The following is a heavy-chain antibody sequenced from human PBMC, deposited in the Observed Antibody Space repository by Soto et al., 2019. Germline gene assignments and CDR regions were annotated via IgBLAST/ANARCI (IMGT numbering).Heavy chain of an antibody. J-gene: IGHJ6*03. CDR1: GGSISSYY. CDR2: IYYSGST. CDR3: ARAKYYYGSGSYPSTSYYYYYMDV. Sequence: PSETLSLTCTVSGGSISSYYWSWIRQPPGKGLEWIGYIYYSGSTNYNPSLKSRVTISVDTSKNQFSLKLSSVTAADTAVYYCARAKYYYGSGSYPSTSYYYYYMDVWGKGTTVTVSS. V-gene: IGHV4-59*01. D-gene: IGHD3-10*01.